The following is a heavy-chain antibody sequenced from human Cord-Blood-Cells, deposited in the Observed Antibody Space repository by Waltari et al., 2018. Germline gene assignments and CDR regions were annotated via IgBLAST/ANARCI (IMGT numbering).Heavy chain of an antibody. Sequence: QVTLRESGPALVNPTQTLTLPSTFPRFSLSPSGMFCSWIRQPPGKALEWRALIDWDDDKDYSTSLKTRLTISKDTSKNQVVLTMTNMDPVDTATYYCARARAMVYDYWGQGTLVTVSS. D-gene: IGHD2-8*01. J-gene: IGHJ4*02. CDR1: RFSLSPSGMF. CDR2: IDWDDDK. V-gene: IGHV2-70*01. CDR3: ARARAMVYDY.